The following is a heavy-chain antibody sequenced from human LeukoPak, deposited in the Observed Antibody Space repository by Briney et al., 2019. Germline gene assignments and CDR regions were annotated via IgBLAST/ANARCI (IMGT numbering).Heavy chain of an antibody. Sequence: PSETLSLTCTVSGGSITGSGYYWGWNRQPPGKGLEWIGSVYYTGSTYYNPSLKSRVTISVDTSKNQFSLKLSSVTAADTAAYYCARPGGSLGDYWGQGALVTVSS. V-gene: IGHV4-39*01. CDR3: ARPGGSLGDY. D-gene: IGHD3-16*01. CDR1: GGSITGSGYY. CDR2: VYYTGST. J-gene: IGHJ4*02.